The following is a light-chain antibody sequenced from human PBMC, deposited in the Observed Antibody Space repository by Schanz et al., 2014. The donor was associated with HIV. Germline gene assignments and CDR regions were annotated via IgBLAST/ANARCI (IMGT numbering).Light chain of an antibody. V-gene: IGLV2-23*02. CDR2: EVT. J-gene: IGLJ3*02. Sequence: QSALTQPASVSGSPGQSITISCTGTSSDFGNSNLVSWYQQHPGKAPKLMIFEVTKRPSGVSYRFSGSKSGNTASLTISGLQAEDEADYYCSAWDDSLNGWVFGGGTKLTVL. CDR3: SAWDDSLNGWV. CDR1: SSDFGNSNL.